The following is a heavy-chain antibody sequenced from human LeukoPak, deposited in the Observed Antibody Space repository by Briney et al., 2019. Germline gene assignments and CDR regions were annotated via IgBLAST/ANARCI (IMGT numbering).Heavy chain of an antibody. CDR2: IYYSGST. V-gene: IGHV4-39*07. CDR3: ARQGSRYCSSTSCYRFIAANYFDY. CDR1: GGSISSSSYY. Sequence: PSETLSLTCTVSGGSISSSSYYWGWLRQPPGKGLEWIGSIYYSGSTYYNPSLKSRVTISVDTSKNQFSLKLSSVTAADTAVYYCARQGSRYCSSTSCYRFIAANYFDYWGQGTLVTVSS. J-gene: IGHJ4*02. D-gene: IGHD2-2*02.